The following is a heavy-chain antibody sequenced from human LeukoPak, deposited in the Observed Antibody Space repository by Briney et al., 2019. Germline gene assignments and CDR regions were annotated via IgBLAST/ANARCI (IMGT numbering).Heavy chain of an antibody. Sequence: GGSLRLSCAASGFTFRTYWMHWVRQAPGEGLVVVAHINSVGTSTSYADYVKGRFTVSRDNAKNKLYLQMNSMRADDTAVYYCAGDDLSWYSGIEYWGQGTLVTVSS. J-gene: IGHJ4*02. CDR1: GFTFRTYW. D-gene: IGHD6-13*01. CDR2: INSVGTST. V-gene: IGHV3-74*01. CDR3: AGDDLSWYSGIEY.